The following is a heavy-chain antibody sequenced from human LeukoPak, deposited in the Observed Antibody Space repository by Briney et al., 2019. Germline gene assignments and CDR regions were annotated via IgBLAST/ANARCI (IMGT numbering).Heavy chain of an antibody. CDR1: GGSISSGGYY. Sequence: SETLSLTCTVSGGSISSGGYYWTWIRQHPGKGLEWIGNTYYSGSTYYNPSLKSRVTISVDTSKNRFSLKLSSVTAADTAVYYCARSKGGYCSSTSCARFDYWGQGTLVTVSS. CDR3: ARSKGGYCSSTSCARFDY. CDR2: TYYSGST. J-gene: IGHJ4*02. D-gene: IGHD2-2*01. V-gene: IGHV4-31*03.